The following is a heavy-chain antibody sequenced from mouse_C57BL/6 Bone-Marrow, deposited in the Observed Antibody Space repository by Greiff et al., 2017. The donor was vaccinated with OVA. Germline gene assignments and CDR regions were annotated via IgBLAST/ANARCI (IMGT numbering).Heavy chain of an antibody. CDR3: ARQGVTTVVGAMDY. V-gene: IGHV5-6*01. D-gene: IGHD1-1*01. J-gene: IGHJ4*01. CDR2: ISSGGSYT. CDR1: GFTFSSYG. Sequence: EVQRVESGGDLVKPGGSLKLSCAASGFTFSSYGMSWVRQTPDKRLEWVATISSGGSYTYYPDSVKGRFTISRDNAKNTLYLQMSSLTSEDTAMYYCARQGVTTVVGAMDYWGQGTSVTVSS.